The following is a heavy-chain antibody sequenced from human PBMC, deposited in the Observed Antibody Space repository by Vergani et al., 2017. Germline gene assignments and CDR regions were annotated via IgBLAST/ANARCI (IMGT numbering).Heavy chain of an antibody. Sequence: QVQLVQSGAEVKKPGSSVKVSCKASGGTFSSYTISWVRQAPGQGLEWMGRIIPILGIANYAQKFQGKVTITADTSTSTAYMELSSLRSEDTAVYYCARDVRYGYNYRSDYWGQRTLVTVSS. V-gene: IGHV1-69*08. J-gene: IGHJ4*02. CDR3: ARDVRYGYNYRSDY. CDR1: GGTFSSYT. D-gene: IGHD5-24*01. CDR2: IIPILGIA.